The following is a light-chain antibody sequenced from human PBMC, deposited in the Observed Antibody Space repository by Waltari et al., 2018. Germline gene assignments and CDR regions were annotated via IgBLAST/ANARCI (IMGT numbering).Light chain of an antibody. CDR2: EFS. V-gene: IGLV2-14*03. CDR1: SSDVGGYNY. CDR3: SSYTSSIFYV. J-gene: IGLJ1*01. Sequence: QSALTQPASVSGSPGQSITISCTGTSSDVGGYNYVSWYQQHPGKAPKLMIYEFSNRPSGVSNRCSGSKSGNTASLTISGLQAEDEADYYCSSYTSSIFYVFGTGTKVTVL.